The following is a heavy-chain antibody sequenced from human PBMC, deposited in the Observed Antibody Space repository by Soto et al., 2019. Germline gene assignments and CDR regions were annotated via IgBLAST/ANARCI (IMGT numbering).Heavy chain of an antibody. CDR2: IIPIFGTE. CDR3: ARDPIAGSKYHYGMDV. D-gene: IGHD6-13*01. J-gene: IGHJ6*02. V-gene: IGHV1-69*01. CDR1: GGTFSSYA. Sequence: QVQLVQSGAEVKKPGSSVRVSCKASGGTFSSYAISWVRQAPGQGLEWMGGIIPIFGTENYAQKFQGRVTITADESTSPGYMELSSLRSEDTAVYYCARDPIAGSKYHYGMDVCGQGTTVTVSS.